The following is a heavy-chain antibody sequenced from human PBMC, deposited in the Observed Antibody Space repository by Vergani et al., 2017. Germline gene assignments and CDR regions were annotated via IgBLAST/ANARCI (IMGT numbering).Heavy chain of an antibody. Sequence: QVQLQQWGAGLLKPSETLSLTCAVYGGSFSGYYWSWIRQPPGKGLEWIGEINHSGSTNYNPSLKSRVTISVDTSKNQFSLKLSSVTAADTAVYYCARDLGSIAASADYYYYMDVWGKGP. V-gene: IGHV4-34*01. CDR3: ARDLGSIAASADYYYYMDV. D-gene: IGHD6-6*01. CDR2: INHSGST. CDR1: GGSFSGYY. J-gene: IGHJ6*03.